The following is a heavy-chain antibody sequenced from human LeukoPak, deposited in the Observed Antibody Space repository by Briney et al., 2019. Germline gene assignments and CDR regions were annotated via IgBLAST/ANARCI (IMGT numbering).Heavy chain of an antibody. Sequence: SVKVSCKASGYTFTGYYMHWVRQAPGQGLEWMGWINPNSGGTNYAQKFQGRVTMTRDTSISTAYMELSRLRSDDTAVYYCARDRSSGWYLDAFDIWGQGTMVTVSS. D-gene: IGHD6-19*01. CDR2: INPNSGGT. V-gene: IGHV1-2*02. CDR3: ARDRSSGWYLDAFDI. CDR1: GYTFTGYY. J-gene: IGHJ3*02.